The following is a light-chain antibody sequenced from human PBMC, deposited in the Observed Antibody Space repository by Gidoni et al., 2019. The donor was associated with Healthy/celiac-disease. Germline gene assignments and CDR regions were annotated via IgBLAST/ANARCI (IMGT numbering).Light chain of an antibody. CDR2: SNN. Sequence: QSVLTQPPSASGTPGQRVTIPCSGSSSNIGSKTVNWYQQLPGTAPKLLIYSNNQRPSGVPDRFSGSKSGTSASLAISGLQSEDEADYYCAAWDDSLNGFWVFGGGTKLTVL. J-gene: IGLJ3*02. CDR1: SSNIGSKT. V-gene: IGLV1-44*01. CDR3: AAWDDSLNGFWV.